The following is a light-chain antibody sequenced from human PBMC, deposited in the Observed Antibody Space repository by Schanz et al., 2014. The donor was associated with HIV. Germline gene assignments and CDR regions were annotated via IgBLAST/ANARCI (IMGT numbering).Light chain of an antibody. Sequence: QSVLTQSPSASASLGASVKLTCTLSSGHSSYAIAWHQQQPETGPRYLMKLNSDGSHRKGDGIPDRFSGSSSGADRYLTISNLQSEDEAHYYCEAWDRNTRVFGGGTKLTVL. CDR3: EAWDRNTRV. CDR1: SGHSSYA. J-gene: IGLJ3*02. V-gene: IGLV4-69*01. CDR2: LNSDGSH.